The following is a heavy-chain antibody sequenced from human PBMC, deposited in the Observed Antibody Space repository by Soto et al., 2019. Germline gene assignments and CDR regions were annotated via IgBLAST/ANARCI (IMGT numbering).Heavy chain of an antibody. Sequence: SWIIKHPGKGLEWIGEINHSGSTNYNPSLKSRVAISVDTSKNQFSLKLSSVTAADTAVYYCASSAKWLRKNWFDPWGQGTLVTGSS. CDR2: INHSGST. V-gene: IGHV4-34*01. CDR3: ASSAKWLRKNWFDP. J-gene: IGHJ5*02. D-gene: IGHD5-12*01.